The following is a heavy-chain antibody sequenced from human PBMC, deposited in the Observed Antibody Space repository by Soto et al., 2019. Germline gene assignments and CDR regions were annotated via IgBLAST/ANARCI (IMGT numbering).Heavy chain of an antibody. CDR2: ISAYNGNT. V-gene: IGHV1-18*01. CDR3: ARAPGLYDYIWGSYRHYYYYYYMDV. D-gene: IGHD3-16*02. J-gene: IGHJ6*03. Sequence: ASVKVSCKSSGYTFTSYGISCVRQAPGQGLEWMGWISAYNGNTNYAQKLQGRVTMTTDTSTSTAYMELRSLRSDDTAVYYCARAPGLYDYIWGSYRHYYYYYYMDVWGKGTTVTVSS. CDR1: GYTFTSYG.